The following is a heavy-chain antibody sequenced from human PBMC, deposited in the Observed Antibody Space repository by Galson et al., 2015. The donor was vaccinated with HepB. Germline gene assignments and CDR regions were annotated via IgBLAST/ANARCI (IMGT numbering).Heavy chain of an antibody. CDR1: GGSISSYY. CDR2: IYYSGST. Sequence: ETLSLTCTVSGGSISSYYWSWIRQPPGKGLEWIGYIYYSGSTNYNPSLKSRVTISVDTSKNQFSLKLSSVTAADTAVYYCARDYYDSSGYPDAFDIWGQGTMVTVSS. CDR3: ARDYYDSSGYPDAFDI. J-gene: IGHJ3*02. D-gene: IGHD3-22*01. V-gene: IGHV4-59*01.